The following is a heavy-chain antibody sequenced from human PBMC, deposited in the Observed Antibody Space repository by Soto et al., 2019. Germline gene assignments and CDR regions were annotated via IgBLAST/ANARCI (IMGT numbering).Heavy chain of an antibody. CDR1: GGSISSYY. CDR3: ARGYYDFWSGYYNDLKNYYYMDV. Sequence: SETLSLTCAVYGGSISSYYWSWIRQPPGKGLEWIGYIYYSGSTNYNPSLKSRVTISVDTSKNQFSLKLSSVTAADTAVYYCARGYYDFWSGYYNDLKNYYYMDVWGKGTTVTVSS. D-gene: IGHD3-3*01. J-gene: IGHJ6*03. CDR2: IYYSGST. V-gene: IGHV4-59*08.